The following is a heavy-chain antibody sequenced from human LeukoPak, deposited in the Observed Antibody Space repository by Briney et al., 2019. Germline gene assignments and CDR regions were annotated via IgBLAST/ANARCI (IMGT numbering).Heavy chain of an antibody. D-gene: IGHD1-26*01. V-gene: IGHV3-23*01. CDR2: TGGSDGAT. CDR1: GFTISTYA. CDR3: AKVPLGSGSYYPYYYYMDV. J-gene: IGHJ6*03. Sequence: GGSLRLSCAASGFTISTYAMSWVRQAPGKGLEWVSATGGSDGATYYADSVKGRFTIHRDISTNTLYLKMNSLRAEDTAVYYCAKVPLGSGSYYPYYYYMDVWGKGTTVTVSS.